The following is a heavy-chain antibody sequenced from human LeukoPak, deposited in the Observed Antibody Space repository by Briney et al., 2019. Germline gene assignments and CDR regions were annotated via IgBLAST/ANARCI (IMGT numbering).Heavy chain of an antibody. V-gene: IGHV3-23*01. CDR3: AKYTSRGTPPGGLDV. CDR2: ISDSGGNT. D-gene: IGHD1-1*01. J-gene: IGHJ6*02. Sequence: GGSLRLSCAASGFTFSSFAMSWVRQAPGQGLEWVSGISDSGGNTYYADSVGGRFTISRDNSKNTLYLQMNSLRGEDTAVFYCAKYTSRGTPPGGLDVWGQGTTVTVSS. CDR1: GFTFSSFA.